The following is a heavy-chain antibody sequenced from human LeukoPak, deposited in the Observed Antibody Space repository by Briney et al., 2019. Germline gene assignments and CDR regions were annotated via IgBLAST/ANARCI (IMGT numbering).Heavy chain of an antibody. J-gene: IGHJ6*03. CDR3: ASTYYDCVWGSYPDDYYYYYMDV. D-gene: IGHD3-16*02. Sequence: SVKVSCKASGGTFSSYAISWVRQAPGQGLEWMGRIIPIFGTANYAQKFQGRVTITTDESTSTAYMELSSLRSEDTAVYYCASTYYDCVWGSYPDDYYYYYMDVWGKGTTVTVSS. V-gene: IGHV1-69*05. CDR2: IIPIFGTA. CDR1: GGTFSSYA.